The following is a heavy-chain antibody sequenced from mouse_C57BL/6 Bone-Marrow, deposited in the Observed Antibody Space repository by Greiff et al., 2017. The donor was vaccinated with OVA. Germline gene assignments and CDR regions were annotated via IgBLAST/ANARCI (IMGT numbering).Heavy chain of an antibody. CDR3: ARSYYYGSRRDAMDY. D-gene: IGHD1-1*01. V-gene: IGHV5-12*01. CDR2: ISNGGGST. J-gene: IGHJ4*01. CDR1: GFTFSDYY. Sequence: EVQLVESGGGLVQPGGSLKLSCAASGFTFSDYYMYWVRQTPEKRLEWVAYISNGGGSTYYPDTVKGRFTISRDHAKNTLYLQMSRLKSEDTAMYYCARSYYYGSRRDAMDYWGQGTSVTVSS.